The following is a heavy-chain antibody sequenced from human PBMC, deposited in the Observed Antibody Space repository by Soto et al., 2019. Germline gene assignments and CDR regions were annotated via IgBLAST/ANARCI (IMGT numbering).Heavy chain of an antibody. CDR2: IIPIFGTA. V-gene: IGHV1-69*01. CDR3: ARSRVIRVYYYYYGMDV. Sequence: QVQLVQSGAEVKKPGSSVKVSCKASGGTFSSYAISWVRQAPGQGLEWMGGIIPIFGTANYAQKFQGRVTTTADESTSTAYMELSSLRSEDTAVYYCARSRVIRVYYYYYGMDVWGQGTTVTVSS. J-gene: IGHJ6*02. D-gene: IGHD3-10*01. CDR1: GGTFSSYA.